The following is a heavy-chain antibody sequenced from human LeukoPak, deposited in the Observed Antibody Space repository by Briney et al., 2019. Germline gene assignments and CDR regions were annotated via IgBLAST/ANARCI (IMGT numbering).Heavy chain of an antibody. J-gene: IGHJ4*02. CDR2: INPNSGGT. Sequence: ASVKVSCKASGYTFTDYYMHWVRQAPGQGLEWVGWINPNSGGTNYAQKFQGRVTMTRDTSISTAYMELRSLRSDDTAVYYCARRSYSSGWSYYFDYWGQGTLVTVSS. CDR3: ARRSYSSGWSYYFDY. D-gene: IGHD6-19*01. V-gene: IGHV1-2*02. CDR1: GYTFTDYY.